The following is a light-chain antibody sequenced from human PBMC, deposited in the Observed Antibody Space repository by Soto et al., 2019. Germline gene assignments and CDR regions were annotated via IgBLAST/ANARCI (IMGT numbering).Light chain of an antibody. CDR1: QSVSNSY. CDR3: QQYGSSLPVT. CDR2: GAS. V-gene: IGKV3-20*01. Sequence: EIVLTQSPGTLSLSPGERATLSCRASQSVSNSYLAWYQQKPGQAPRLLIYGASSRATGIPDRFSGSGSGTDFTLTISRLEPEDFAVYYGQQYGSSLPVTFGGGTKVEIK. J-gene: IGKJ4*01.